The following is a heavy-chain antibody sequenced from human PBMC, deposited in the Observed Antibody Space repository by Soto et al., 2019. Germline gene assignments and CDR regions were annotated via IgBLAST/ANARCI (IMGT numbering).Heavy chain of an antibody. Sequence: EVQLVESGGGLVKPGGSLRLSCAASGFTFSSYSMNWVRQAPGKGLEWVSSISSSSSYIYYADSVKGRFTISRDNAKNSLYLQMNSLRAEDTAVYYCARDLEGYSNYPPYWGQGTLVTVSS. J-gene: IGHJ4*02. V-gene: IGHV3-21*01. CDR2: ISSSSSYI. CDR3: ARDLEGYSNYPPY. D-gene: IGHD4-4*01. CDR1: GFTFSSYS.